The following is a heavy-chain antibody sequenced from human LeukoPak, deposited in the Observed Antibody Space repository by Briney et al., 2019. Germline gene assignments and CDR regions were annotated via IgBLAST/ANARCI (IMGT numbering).Heavy chain of an antibody. J-gene: IGHJ6*02. D-gene: IGHD3-10*01. Sequence: SAKVSCKASGGTFSSYAISWVRQAPGQGLEWMGGIIPIFGTANYAQKFQGRVTITADESTSTAYMELSSLRSEDTAVYYCARGPYGSGSYYLYGMDVWGQGTTVTVSS. CDR3: ARGPYGSGSYYLYGMDV. V-gene: IGHV1-69*13. CDR1: GGTFSSYA. CDR2: IIPIFGTA.